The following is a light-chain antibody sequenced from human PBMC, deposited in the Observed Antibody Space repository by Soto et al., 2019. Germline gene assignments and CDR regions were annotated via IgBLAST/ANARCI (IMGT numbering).Light chain of an antibody. J-gene: IGKJ1*01. CDR3: QQYGSSPTWT. CDR2: GAS. V-gene: IGKV3-20*01. Sequence: ESVLTQSPGTLSLSPVERATLSCMASQSVSSNYLAWYQQKPVQAPRLLIYGASTRATGIPDRFSGSGSGTDFTLTISSLEFGDSAVYYCQQYGSSPTWTFGQGTKVDIK. CDR1: QSVSSNY.